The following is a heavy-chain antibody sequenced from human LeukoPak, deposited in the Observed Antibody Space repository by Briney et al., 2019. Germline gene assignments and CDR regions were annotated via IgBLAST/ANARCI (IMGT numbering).Heavy chain of an antibody. D-gene: IGHD4-17*01. V-gene: IGHV3-23*01. CDR2: ISGRADST. CDR1: GFTFSSSA. J-gene: IGHJ1*01. Sequence: GGSLRLSCAASGFTFSSSAMNSVRQRPGKGMGWVLVISGRADSTNYAASVEGRFTISRNNSKTTLYLQMKSLRAEGTAIYYFVREGDGDYSFYTWGQGILGTVSS. CDR3: VREGDGDYSFYT.